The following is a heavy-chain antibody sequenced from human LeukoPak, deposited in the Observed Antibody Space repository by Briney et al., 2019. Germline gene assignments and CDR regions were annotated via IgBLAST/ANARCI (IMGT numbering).Heavy chain of an antibody. CDR2: IFYSGST. CDR1: GGSISSGDYY. V-gene: IGHV4-30-4*01. Sequence: SETLSLTCTVSGGSISSGDYYWSWIRQPPGKGLEWIANIFYSGSTYYSPSLKSRVTISLDTSKNQFSLKLSSVTAADSAVYYCARGDYYGSGKTHFDNWGQGTLVTASS. CDR3: ARGDYYGSGKTHFDN. D-gene: IGHD3-10*01. J-gene: IGHJ4*02.